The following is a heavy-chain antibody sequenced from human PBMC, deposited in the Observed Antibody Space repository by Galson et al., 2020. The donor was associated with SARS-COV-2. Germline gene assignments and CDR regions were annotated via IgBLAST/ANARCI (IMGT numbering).Heavy chain of an antibody. V-gene: IGHV1-24*01. J-gene: IGHJ4*02. CDR1: GYTLTELS. CDR3: ATDPTIGIVVVPGGMAC. D-gene: IGHD2-2*01. CDR2: FDPEDGET. Sequence: ASVTVSCQVSGYTLTELSMHWVRQAPGKGLEWMGGFDPEDGETIHAQKFQGRVTMTEDTSTDTAYMELSSLRPEDTAVDYCATDPTIGIVVVPGGMACWGQGTLVTVSS.